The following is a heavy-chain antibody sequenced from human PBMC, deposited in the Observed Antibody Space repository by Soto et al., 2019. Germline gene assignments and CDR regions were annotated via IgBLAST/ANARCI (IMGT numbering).Heavy chain of an antibody. V-gene: IGHV6-1*01. D-gene: IGHD1-26*01. CDR1: GDSVSSNSAA. CDR3: KKQKGDSGTYTGMDV. Sequence: PSQTLSLTCAISGDSVSSNSAAWNWIRQSPSRGLEWLGRAYYRSQWYYDSAVSVRSRITVIPDTSKNQFSLQLNSVTPEDTAVNYCKKQKGDSGTYTGMDVWGQGTTAPV. J-gene: IGHJ6*02. CDR2: AYYRSQWYY.